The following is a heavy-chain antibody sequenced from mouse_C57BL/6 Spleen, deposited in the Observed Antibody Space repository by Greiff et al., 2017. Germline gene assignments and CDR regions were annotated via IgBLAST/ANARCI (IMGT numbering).Heavy chain of an antibody. CDR2: ISSGSSTI. CDR3: ARRSTTVVGDFDY. J-gene: IGHJ2*01. CDR1: GFTFSDYG. Sequence: EVQRVESGGGLVKPGGSLKLSCAASGFTFSDYGMHWVRQAPEKGLEWVAYISSGSSTIYYADTVKGRFTISRDNAKNTLFLQMTSLRSEDTAMYYCARRSTTVVGDFDYWGQGTTLTVSS. V-gene: IGHV5-17*01. D-gene: IGHD1-1*01.